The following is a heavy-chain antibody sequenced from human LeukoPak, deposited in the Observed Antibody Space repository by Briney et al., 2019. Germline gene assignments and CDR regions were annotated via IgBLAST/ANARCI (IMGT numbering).Heavy chain of an antibody. V-gene: IGHV3-9*01. Sequence: GGSLRLSCAASGFIFDDYAMHWVRHAPGKGLEGVSGISWNSGSIGYADSVKGRFTISRDNAKNSLYLQMNSLRAEDTALYYCAKDRDYSSSGASVDYWGQGTLVTVSS. CDR3: AKDRDYSSSGASVDY. D-gene: IGHD6-6*01. CDR1: GFIFDDYA. J-gene: IGHJ4*02. CDR2: ISWNSGSI.